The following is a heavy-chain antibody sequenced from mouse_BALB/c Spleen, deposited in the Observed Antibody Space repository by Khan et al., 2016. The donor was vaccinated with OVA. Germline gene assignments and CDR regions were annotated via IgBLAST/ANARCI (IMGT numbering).Heavy chain of an antibody. CDR2: ISSGGHYT. V-gene: IGHV5-6*01. CDR1: GFTFSTYG. J-gene: IGHJ3*01. Sequence: EVMLVESGGDLVKPGGSLELSCAASGFTFSTYGMSWVRQTPDMRLEWVATISSGGHYTYYPDSVKGRFTISRDNAKNTLYLHMSSLKSEDTAIYFCARLAYYYNSEGFAYWGQGTLVTVSA. CDR3: ARLAYYYNSEGFAY. D-gene: IGHD1-1*01.